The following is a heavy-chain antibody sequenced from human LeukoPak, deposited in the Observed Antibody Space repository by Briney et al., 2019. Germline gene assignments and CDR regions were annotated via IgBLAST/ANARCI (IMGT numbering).Heavy chain of an antibody. CDR3: ARSKALYGSGTYYGPLHYYGMDV. D-gene: IGHD3-10*01. Sequence: PSETLSLTCTVSGGSISRDYWSWIRQPPGKGLEWIGYIYYSGSTNYNPSLKSRVTISVDTSKNQFSLKLTSVTAADTAVYYCARSKALYGSGTYYGPLHYYGMDVWGQGTTVTVSS. CDR2: IYYSGST. V-gene: IGHV4-59*01. J-gene: IGHJ6*02. CDR1: GGSISRDY.